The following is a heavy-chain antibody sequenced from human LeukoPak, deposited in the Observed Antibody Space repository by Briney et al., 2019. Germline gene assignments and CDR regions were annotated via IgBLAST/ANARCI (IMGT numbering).Heavy chain of an antibody. J-gene: IGHJ5*02. CDR1: GGSFSGYY. D-gene: IGHD6-13*01. Sequence: SETLSLTCAVSGGSFSGYYWCWIREPPRKGLEWVGEINHSGSTNYNPSLKSRVTISGDTSKNQFSLKLSSVTAADTAVYYCARRSRPGIAAARIWFDPWGQGTLVTVSS. CDR3: ARRSRPGIAAARIWFDP. V-gene: IGHV4-34*01. CDR2: INHSGST.